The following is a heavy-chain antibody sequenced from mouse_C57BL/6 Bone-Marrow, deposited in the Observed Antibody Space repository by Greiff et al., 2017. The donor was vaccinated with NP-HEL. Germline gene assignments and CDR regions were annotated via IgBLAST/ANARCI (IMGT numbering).Heavy chain of an antibody. V-gene: IGHV5-12*01. D-gene: IGHD1-1*01. J-gene: IGHJ2*01. CDR3: ARHDDGSSLGY. Sequence: EVKLMESGGGLVQPGGSLKLSCAASGFTFSDYYMYWVRQTPEKRLEWVACISNGGGSTYYPDTVKGRFTISRDNAKNTLYLQMSRLKSEDTAMYYCARHDDGSSLGYWGQGTTLTVSS. CDR1: GFTFSDYY. CDR2: ISNGGGST.